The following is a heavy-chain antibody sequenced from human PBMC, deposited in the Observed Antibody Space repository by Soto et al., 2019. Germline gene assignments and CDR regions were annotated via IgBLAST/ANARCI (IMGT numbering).Heavy chain of an antibody. D-gene: IGHD3-10*01. V-gene: IGHV4-39*01. CDR3: AIVRVWFGELPSNFDF. CDR2: IFFTGDT. Sequence: QLQLQESGPGLVKPSETLSLSCTVSGGSISTSSHYWGWIRQPPGKGLEWIGSIFFTGDTSYNPSLKSRVTISVDTSMNQFSLKLSSVTATDTAVYYCAIVRVWFGELPSNFDFWGQGTQVIVSS. J-gene: IGHJ4*02. CDR1: GGSISTSSHY.